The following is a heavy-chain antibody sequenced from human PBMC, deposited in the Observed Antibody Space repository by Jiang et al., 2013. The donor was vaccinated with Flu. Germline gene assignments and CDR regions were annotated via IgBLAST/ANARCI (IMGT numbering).Heavy chain of an antibody. CDR3: ARDPSNSSGWNAYCDY. J-gene: IGHJ4*02. Sequence: IYGFNWVRQAPGQGLEWMGWISAYNGDTKYAQKFQGRVTMTTDRTTSTAYMELRSLISDDTAVYYCARDPSNSSGWNAYCDYWGQGTLVTVSS. CDR2: ISAYNGDT. CDR1: IYG. D-gene: IGHD6-19*01. V-gene: IGHV1-18*01.